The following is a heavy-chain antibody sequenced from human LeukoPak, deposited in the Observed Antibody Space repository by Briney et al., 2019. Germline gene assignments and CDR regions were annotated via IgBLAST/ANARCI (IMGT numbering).Heavy chain of an antibody. CDR3: ARVPRSYYYYYYMDV. Sequence: PSETLSLTCNVSGGSISGYHWSWIRQPPGKGLEWLGYIYYSGSSNYNPSLKSRVTRSADTSKNQFSLKLSSVTAADTAVYYCARVPRSYYYYYYMDVWGKGTTVTVSS. J-gene: IGHJ6*03. CDR2: IYYSGSS. V-gene: IGHV4-59*01. CDR1: GGSISGYH.